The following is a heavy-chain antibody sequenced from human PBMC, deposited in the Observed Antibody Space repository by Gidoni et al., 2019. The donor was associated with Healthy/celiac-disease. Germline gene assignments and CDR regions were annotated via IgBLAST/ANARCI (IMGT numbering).Heavy chain of an antibody. Sequence: QVQLVQSGAEVKKPGASVKVSCKASGYTFTSDYMHWVRQAPGQGLEWMGIINPSGGSTSYAQKFQGRVTMTRDTSTSTVYMELSSLRSEDTAVYYCARESGSVPFDYWGQGTLVTVSS. CDR2: INPSGGST. J-gene: IGHJ4*02. V-gene: IGHV1-46*01. D-gene: IGHD3-10*01. CDR3: ARESGSVPFDY. CDR1: GYTFTSDY.